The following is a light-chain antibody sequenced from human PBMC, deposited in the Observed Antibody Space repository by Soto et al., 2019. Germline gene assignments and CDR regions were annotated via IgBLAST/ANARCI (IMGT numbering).Light chain of an antibody. Sequence: DSQDIEGRPTLSASVEDRVTITCRASQALSKYLAWYQQKPGKAPDLLTYSASTLQSGVPSRFSGSGSETEFSLTIRALQPEDFATYYCQQLCRYPLTSGRGTTVDIK. CDR2: SAS. CDR3: QQLCRYPLT. J-gene: IGKJ4*01. V-gene: IGKV1-9*01. CDR1: QALSKY.